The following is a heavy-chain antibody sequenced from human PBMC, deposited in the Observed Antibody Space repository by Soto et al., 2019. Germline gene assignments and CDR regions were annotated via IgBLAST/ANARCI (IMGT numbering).Heavy chain of an antibody. D-gene: IGHD3-3*01. V-gene: IGHV1-69*01. J-gene: IGHJ4*02. Sequence: QVQLVQSGAEVKKPGSSVKVSCTTAGGTISSFPINWVRQAPGQGLEWMGGIIPSDGTAKYAEKFQGRVTITVDASSSTAYMDLSSLRSEDTAVYYCARSFTKSRRGGVAFDYWGQGTLLTVSP. CDR3: ARSFTKSRRGGVAFDY. CDR1: GGTISSFP. CDR2: IIPSDGTA.